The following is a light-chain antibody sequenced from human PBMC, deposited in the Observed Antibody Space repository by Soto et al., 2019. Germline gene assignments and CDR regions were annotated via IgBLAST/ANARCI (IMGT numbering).Light chain of an antibody. V-gene: IGKV3-11*01. CDR2: DIS. CDR3: QQRSTWPWT. J-gene: IGKJ1*01. CDR1: QSVSSY. Sequence: EIELTQSPATLSLSPGERATLSCRASQSVSSYLAWFQQKPGQAPRLLIYDISNRATGTPARFSGSGSGTDFTLTISSLEPEDFAIYYCQQRSTWPWTFGQGTKVEIK.